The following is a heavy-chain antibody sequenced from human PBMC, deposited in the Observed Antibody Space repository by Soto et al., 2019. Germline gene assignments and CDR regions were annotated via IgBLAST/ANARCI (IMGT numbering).Heavy chain of an antibody. CDR2: ISAYNGNT. J-gene: IGHJ5*02. V-gene: IGHV1-18*01. CDR1: GYTFTSYG. Sequence: GASVKVSCKASGYTFTSYGISWVRQAPGQGLEWMGWISAYNGNTNYAQKLQGRVTMTTDTSTSTAYMELRSLRSDDTAVCYCARDLPSCISTSCTMGWFDPWGQGTLVTVSS. CDR3: ARDLPSCISTSCTMGWFDP. D-gene: IGHD2-2*01.